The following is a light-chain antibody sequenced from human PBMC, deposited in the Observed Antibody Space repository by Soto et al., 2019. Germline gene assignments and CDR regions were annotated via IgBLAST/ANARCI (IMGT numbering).Light chain of an antibody. V-gene: IGKV1-27*01. CDR2: GAS. J-gene: IGKJ1*01. CDR1: QNIGTS. Sequence: DIQMTQSPSTLSASVGDRVTITCRASQNIGTSLAWYQQKPGKVPKLLIYGASTLQSGVPSRFSGSGSGTDFTLTISSLQPEDFATYYCQKYNGAPRTFGQGTKVDIK. CDR3: QKYNGAPRT.